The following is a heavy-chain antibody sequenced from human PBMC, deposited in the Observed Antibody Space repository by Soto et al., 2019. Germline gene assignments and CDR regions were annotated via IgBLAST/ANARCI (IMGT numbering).Heavy chain of an antibody. D-gene: IGHD2-15*01. CDR2: IYHTVNT. Sequence: PSETLSLTCSVSGVSIGSHFWSWIRQAPGKGPELVGYIYHTVNTNYNPALMSRVTISMDTSENQLSLQLSSVTAADTAVYYCARLQYTVVTALDIWGQGTMVTVSS. V-gene: IGHV4-59*11. J-gene: IGHJ3*02. CDR3: ARLQYTVVTALDI. CDR1: GVSIGSHF.